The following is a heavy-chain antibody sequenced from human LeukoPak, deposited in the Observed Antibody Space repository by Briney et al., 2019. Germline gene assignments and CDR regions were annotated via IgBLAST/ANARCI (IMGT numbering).Heavy chain of an antibody. CDR2: IYSAGST. CDR3: ARAGGYGLIDY. D-gene: IGHD5-18*01. J-gene: IGHJ4*02. V-gene: IGHV3-53*01. Sequence: GGSLRLSCAASGFTVSSNYMNWVRQAPGKGLEWVSLIYSAGSTYYADSVKGRFAISRDNSKNTLYLQMNSLRAEDTAVYYCARAGGYGLIDYWGQGTMVTVSS. CDR1: GFTVSSNY.